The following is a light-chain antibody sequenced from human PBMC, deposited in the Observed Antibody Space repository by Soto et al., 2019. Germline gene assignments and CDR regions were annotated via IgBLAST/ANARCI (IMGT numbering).Light chain of an antibody. CDR1: QSISSW. V-gene: IGKV1-5*03. CDR2: KGS. CDR3: QQYDSYPLT. J-gene: IGKJ4*01. Sequence: DTQMTQSRSTLSASVGDSVTITCRASQSISSWLAWYQQKPGKAPKLLIYKGSTLQSGVPSSFSGRGSGTEFTLTISSLQPDDFATYYCQQYDSYPLTFGGGTKVEIK.